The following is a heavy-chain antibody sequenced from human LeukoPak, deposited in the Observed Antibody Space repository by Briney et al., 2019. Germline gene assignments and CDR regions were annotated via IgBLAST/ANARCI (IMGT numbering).Heavy chain of an antibody. D-gene: IGHD3-16*02. CDR3: ARGRGPLPYDYVWGSYRNYYFDY. V-gene: IGHV4-34*01. CDR2: INHSGST. J-gene: IGHJ4*02. Sequence: TSETLSLTCAVYGGSFSGYYWSWIRQPPGKGLEWIGEINHSGSTNYNPSLKSRVTISVDTSKNQFSLKLSSVTAADTAVYYCARGRGPLPYDYVWGSYRNYYFDYWGQGTLATVSS. CDR1: GGSFSGYY.